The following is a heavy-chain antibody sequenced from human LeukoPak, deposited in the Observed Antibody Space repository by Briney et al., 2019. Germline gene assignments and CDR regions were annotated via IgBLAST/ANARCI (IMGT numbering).Heavy chain of an antibody. J-gene: IGHJ3*02. V-gene: IGHV3-21*01. CDR3: AREELEAFDI. CDR2: MSSSSTYI. Sequence: GRSLRLSCAASGFTFSSYGMHWVRQAPGKGLEWVSSMSSSSTYIYHADSVKGRFTISRDNAKNSLYLQMNSLRAEDTAVYYCAREELEAFDIWGQGTMVTVSS. CDR1: GFTFSSYG. D-gene: IGHD1-1*01.